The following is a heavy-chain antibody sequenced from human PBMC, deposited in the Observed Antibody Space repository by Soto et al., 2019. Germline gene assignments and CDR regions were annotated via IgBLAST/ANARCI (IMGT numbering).Heavy chain of an antibody. J-gene: IGHJ4*02. CDR3: ASELEPPARFDY. CDR1: GFTFSSYS. CDR2: ISSSSSYI. D-gene: IGHD1-1*01. Sequence: EVQLVESGGGLVKPGGSLRLSCAASGFTFSSYSMNWVRQAPGKGLEWVSSISSSSSYIYYADSVKGRFTISRDNAKNSLHLQMNSLRAEDTAVYYCASELEPPARFDYWGQGTLVTVSS. V-gene: IGHV3-21*01.